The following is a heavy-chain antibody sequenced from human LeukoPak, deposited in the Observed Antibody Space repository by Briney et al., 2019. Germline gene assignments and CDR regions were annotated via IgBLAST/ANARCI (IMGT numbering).Heavy chain of an antibody. Sequence: SETLSLTCIVSGYSISSGYYWGWIRQPPGKGLEWIGNIYHSGITYYNLYNPSLKSRVIISVDTSKNHFSLKLSSVTAADTAVYFCATLLSSSCYFDHWGQGTLVTVSS. V-gene: IGHV4-38-2*02. J-gene: IGHJ4*02. D-gene: IGHD3-10*02. CDR3: ATLLSSSCYFDH. CDR2: IYHSGIT. CDR1: GYSISSGYY.